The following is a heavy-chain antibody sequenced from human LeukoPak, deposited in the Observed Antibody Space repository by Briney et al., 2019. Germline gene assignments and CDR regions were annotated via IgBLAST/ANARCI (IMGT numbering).Heavy chain of an antibody. Sequence: SQTLSLTCAVSGGSISSGGYYWSWIRQHPGKGLEWIGHIYYSGSTYYNPSLKSRVTISVDTSKNQFSLKLSSVTAADTAVYYCARERGGFGVVMKGALDIWGQGTMVTVSS. D-gene: IGHD3-3*01. CDR3: ARERGGFGVVMKGALDI. CDR1: GGSISSGGYY. CDR2: IYYSGST. J-gene: IGHJ3*02. V-gene: IGHV4-31*11.